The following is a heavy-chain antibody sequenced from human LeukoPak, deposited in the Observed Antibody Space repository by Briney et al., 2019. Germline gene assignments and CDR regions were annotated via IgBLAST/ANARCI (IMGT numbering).Heavy chain of an antibody. CDR1: GFTFSTYG. J-gene: IGHJ4*02. V-gene: IGHV3-30*19. D-gene: IGHD1-1*01. CDR2: ISYDGSNK. Sequence: GSPRLSCAASGFTFSTYGMHWVCQAPGKGLEWVAVISYDGSNKYYADSVKGRFTISRDNSKNTLYLQMNSLRAEDTAVYYCARDTAGSTNGTTLAYWGQGTLVTVSS. CDR3: ARDTAGSTNGTTLAY.